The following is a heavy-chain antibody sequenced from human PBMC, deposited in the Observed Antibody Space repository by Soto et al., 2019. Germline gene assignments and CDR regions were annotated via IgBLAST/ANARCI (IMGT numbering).Heavy chain of an antibody. CDR1: GGSFSGYY. V-gene: IGHV4-34*01. Sequence: PSETLSLTCAVYGGSFSGYYWSWIRQPPGKGLEWIGEINHSGSTNYNPSLKSRVTISVDTSKNQFSLKLSSVTAEDTAVYHCAKDLVDIEPMPGARGYGLDVWGQGTTVTVSS. J-gene: IGHJ6*02. D-gene: IGHD2-8*01. CDR2: INHSGST. CDR3: AKDLVDIEPMPGARGYGLDV.